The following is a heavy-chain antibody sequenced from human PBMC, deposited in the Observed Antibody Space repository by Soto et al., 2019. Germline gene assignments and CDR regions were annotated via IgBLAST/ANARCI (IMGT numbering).Heavy chain of an antibody. CDR3: AKDLTPLRAAAGLSFTN. D-gene: IGHD6-13*01. CDR1: GFTFVDYA. J-gene: IGHJ4*02. CDR2: ISWISGSI. Sequence: GGSLSLSCAPSGFTFVDYAMHWVRQAPGKGLEWVSGISWISGSIGYADSVKGRFTTSRDNPKNSLYLQMNTLRVKNTTCYYCAKDLTPLRAAAGLSFTNWAQGTLFTVSS. V-gene: IGHV3-9*01.